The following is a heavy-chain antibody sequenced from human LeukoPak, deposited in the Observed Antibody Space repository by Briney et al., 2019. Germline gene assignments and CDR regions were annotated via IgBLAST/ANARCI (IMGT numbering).Heavy chain of an antibody. V-gene: IGHV1-18*01. CDR2: ISAYNGNT. CDR1: GYTFTSYG. D-gene: IGHD6-19*01. CDR3: ARDSSGWYGMDV. Sequence: ASVKVSCKASGYTFTSYGISWVRQAPGQGLEWMGWISAYNGNTNYAQKLQGRATMTTDTSTSTVYMELRSLRSDDTAVYYCARDSSGWYGMDVWGQGTTVTVSS. J-gene: IGHJ6*02.